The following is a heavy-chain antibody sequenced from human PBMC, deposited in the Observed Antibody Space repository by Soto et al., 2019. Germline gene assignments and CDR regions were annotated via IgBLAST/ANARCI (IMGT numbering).Heavy chain of an antibody. CDR2: INPSGGST. Sequence: GASVKVSCKASGYTFTIYYMYLLLQAPVQGLEWMGIINPSGGSTSYAQKFQGRVTMTRDTSTSTVYMELSSLRSEDTAVYYCARAFGYCSSTSCLQYGMDVWGQGTTVTVSS. D-gene: IGHD2-2*03. CDR1: GYTFTIYY. V-gene: IGHV1-46*01. J-gene: IGHJ6*02. CDR3: ARAFGYCSSTSCLQYGMDV.